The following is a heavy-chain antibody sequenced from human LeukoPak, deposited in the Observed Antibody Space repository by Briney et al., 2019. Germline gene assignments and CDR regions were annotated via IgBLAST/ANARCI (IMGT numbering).Heavy chain of an antibody. CDR1: GFTLSSYA. J-gene: IGHJ4*02. Sequence: AGGSLRLSCTASGFTLSSYAMAWVRQAPGKGLDWVSTISDSGGSTFYADSVKGRFTISRDNSRNIVFLQLNSLRAEDTAMYYCTGLYGGSYAYWGQGTLVTVSS. CDR2: ISDSGGST. V-gene: IGHV3-23*01. D-gene: IGHD1-26*01. CDR3: TGLYGGSYAY.